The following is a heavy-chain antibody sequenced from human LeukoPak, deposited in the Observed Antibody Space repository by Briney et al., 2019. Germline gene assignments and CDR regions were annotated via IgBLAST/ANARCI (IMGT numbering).Heavy chain of an antibody. CDR1: GFTFSGSA. V-gene: IGHV3-73*01. J-gene: IGHJ4*02. CDR3: TRRDDVVLLVPIDY. CDR2: IRSKANSYAT. D-gene: IGHD2-8*02. Sequence: GGSLRLSCAASGFTFSGSAMHWVRQASGKGLEWVGHIRSKANSYATAYAASVRGRFTMYRDDSQNKAYLQMNSLKTEDTAVYYCTRRDDVVLLVPIDYWGQGTLVTVSS.